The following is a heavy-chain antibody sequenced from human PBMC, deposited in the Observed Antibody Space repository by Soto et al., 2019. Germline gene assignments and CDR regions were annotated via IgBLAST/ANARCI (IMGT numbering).Heavy chain of an antibody. CDR2: IWYDGSNK. J-gene: IGHJ4*02. CDR1: GFTFSSYG. CDR3: AREGGDGYSYDY. Sequence: QVQLVESGGGVVQPGRSLRLSCAASGFTFSSYGMHWVRQAPGKGLEWVAVIWYDGSNKYYADSVKGRFTTSRDNSKNTLYLQMNSLRAEDTAVYYCAREGGDGYSYDYWGQGTLVTVSS. V-gene: IGHV3-33*01. D-gene: IGHD5-18*01.